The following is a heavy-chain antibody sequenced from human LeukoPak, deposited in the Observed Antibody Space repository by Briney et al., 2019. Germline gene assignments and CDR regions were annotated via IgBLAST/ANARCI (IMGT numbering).Heavy chain of an antibody. Sequence: SETLSLTCTVTGGSISSSSYYWGWIRQPPGKGLEWIGSIYYSGSTYYNPSLKSRVTISVDTSKNQFSLKLGSVTAADTAVYYCARHISLWLVAEDRNRYYFDYWGQGTLVTVSS. D-gene: IGHD6-19*01. CDR2: IYYSGST. CDR1: GGSISSSSYY. J-gene: IGHJ4*02. V-gene: IGHV4-39*01. CDR3: ARHISLWLVAEDRNRYYFDY.